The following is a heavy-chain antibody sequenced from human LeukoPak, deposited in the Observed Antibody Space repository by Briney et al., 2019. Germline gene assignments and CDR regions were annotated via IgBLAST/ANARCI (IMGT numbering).Heavy chain of an antibody. J-gene: IGHJ3*02. CDR3: ATDRKRDYSTWVRFPDAFDI. D-gene: IGHD4-11*01. CDR1: GGSISSSSYY. CDR2: IYYSGST. Sequence: SETLSLTCTVSGGSISSSSYYWGWIRQPPGKGLEWIGSIYYSGSTYYNPSLKSRVTISVDTSKNQFSLKLSSVTAADTAVYYCATDRKRDYSTWVRFPDAFDIWGQGTMVTVSS. V-gene: IGHV4-39*07.